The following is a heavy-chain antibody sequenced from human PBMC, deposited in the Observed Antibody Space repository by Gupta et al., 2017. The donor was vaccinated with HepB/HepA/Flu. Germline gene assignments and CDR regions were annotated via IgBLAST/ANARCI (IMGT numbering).Heavy chain of an antibody. V-gene: IGHV4-34*01. Sequence: QVQLQQWGAGLLKPSETLSLTCAVYGGSVSGYYWSWIRQPPGKGLEWIGEINHSGNINYNPSLKSRLAISVSTSKNQFSLKLTSVTAADTAVYHCAYDMKFWGQGTLVTVSS. CDR2: INHSGNI. J-gene: IGHJ4*02. CDR1: GGSVSGYY. D-gene: IGHD3-9*01. CDR3: AYDMKF.